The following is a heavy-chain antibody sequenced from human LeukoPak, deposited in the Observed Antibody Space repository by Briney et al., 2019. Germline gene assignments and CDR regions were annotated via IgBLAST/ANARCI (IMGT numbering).Heavy chain of an antibody. D-gene: IGHD2-2*01. Sequence: GGSLRLSCAASGFTFSSYSMNWVRQAPGKGLEWVSYISSSSGTIYYADSVRGRFTISRDNAKNSLYLQMNSMRDEDTAVYYCARVWHCTSTSCYDYWGQGTLVTVSS. CDR3: ARVWHCTSTSCYDY. V-gene: IGHV3-48*02. J-gene: IGHJ4*02. CDR2: ISSSSGTI. CDR1: GFTFSSYS.